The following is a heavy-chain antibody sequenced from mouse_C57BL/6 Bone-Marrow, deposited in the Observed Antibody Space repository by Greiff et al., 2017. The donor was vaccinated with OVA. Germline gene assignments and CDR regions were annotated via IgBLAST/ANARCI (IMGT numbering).Heavy chain of an antibody. CDR3: ASGGIYDGYFRLIAY. CDR2: IHPNIGGT. Sequence: QVQLQQSGAELVKPGASVKLSCKASGYTFPRYWMHLVKQRPGQGLEWIGMIHPNIGGTTSNEKFTSTATLTVDTSSSTAYMQLSSLTSEDSAVYYCASGGIYDGYFRLIAYWGQGTLVTVSA. D-gene: IGHD2-3*01. V-gene: IGHV1-64*01. J-gene: IGHJ3*01. CDR1: GYTFPRYW.